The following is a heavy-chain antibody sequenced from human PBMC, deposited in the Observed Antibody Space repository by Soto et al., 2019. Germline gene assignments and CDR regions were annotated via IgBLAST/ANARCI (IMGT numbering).Heavy chain of an antibody. CDR3: ARGGYYDNPWGKLSHFGLDV. Sequence: QVQLVQSAAEVKKPGASVKVSCKASGYTFIRYGITGVRQAPGQGLEWMGWISAYNDYTIYAQKLQGRVTMTTDTSTRIVYMELRGLKSDDTPVYYCARGGYYDNPWGKLSHFGLDVWGHGTSVTVSS. V-gene: IGHV1-18*01. CDR2: ISAYNDYT. CDR1: GYTFIRYG. D-gene: IGHD3-16*01. J-gene: IGHJ6*02.